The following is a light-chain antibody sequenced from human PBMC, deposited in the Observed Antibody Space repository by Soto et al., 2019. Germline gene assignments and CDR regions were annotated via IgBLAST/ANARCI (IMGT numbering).Light chain of an antibody. Sequence: EIVLTQSPATLSLSPGERATLSCRASQSVRSYLGWYQQRPGQAPRLLIYDASNRVTGIPTRFSGSGSGTDFTLTISSLEPEDFAFYYCQQGGTFGQGTRLEIK. CDR2: DAS. CDR3: QQGGT. CDR1: QSVRSY. V-gene: IGKV3-11*01. J-gene: IGKJ5*01.